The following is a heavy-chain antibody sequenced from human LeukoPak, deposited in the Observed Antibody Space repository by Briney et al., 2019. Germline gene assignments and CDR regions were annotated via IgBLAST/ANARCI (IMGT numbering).Heavy chain of an antibody. CDR3: ARERDTDYYYYYMDV. CDR2: IYYSGST. Sequence: SETLSLTCTVSGDSISSYYWSWIRQPPGKGLEWIGYIYYSGSTNYNPSLKSRVTISVDTSKNQFSLKLSSVTAADTAVYYCARERDTDYYYYYMDVWGKGTTVTISS. V-gene: IGHV4-59*01. CDR1: GDSISSYY. D-gene: IGHD5-18*01. J-gene: IGHJ6*03.